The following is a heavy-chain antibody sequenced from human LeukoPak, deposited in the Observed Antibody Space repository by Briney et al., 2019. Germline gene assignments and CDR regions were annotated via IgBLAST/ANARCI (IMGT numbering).Heavy chain of an antibody. CDR2: IYYTGIT. V-gene: IGHV4-59*01. D-gene: IGHD3-3*02. CDR3: ARGRNDIGQGSFFL. Sequence: SETLSLTCTVSGGSISNYFWNWIRQTPGKGLEWIGYIYYTGITNYNPSLKSRVTMSVDTSKNQFSLSLTSVTAADTAVYYCARGRNDIGQGSFFLWGQGTLVSVSS. J-gene: IGHJ4*02. CDR1: GGSISNYF.